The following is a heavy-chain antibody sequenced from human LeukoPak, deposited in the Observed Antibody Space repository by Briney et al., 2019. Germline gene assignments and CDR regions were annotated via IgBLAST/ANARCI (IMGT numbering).Heavy chain of an antibody. Sequence: GPSVKVSCKVSGYTLTELSMHWVRQAPGKGLEWMGGFDPEDDETIYAQKFQGRVTMTEDTSTDTAYMERSSLSSEDTAVYYCATGGRDGYNYHYWGQGTLVTVSS. CDR2: FDPEDDET. CDR3: ATGGRDGYNYHY. CDR1: GYTLTELS. D-gene: IGHD5-24*01. V-gene: IGHV1-24*01. J-gene: IGHJ4*02.